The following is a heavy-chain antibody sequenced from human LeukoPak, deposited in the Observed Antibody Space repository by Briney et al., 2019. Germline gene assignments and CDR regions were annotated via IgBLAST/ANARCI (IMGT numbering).Heavy chain of an antibody. CDR2: IYYSGST. J-gene: IGHJ4*02. D-gene: IGHD3-22*01. CDR3: ARVGSSGYFSDY. Sequence: SETLSLTCTVSGGSISSGGYYWSWIRQHPGTGLEWIGYIYYSGSTYYNPSLKSRISISVDTSKNQFSLEVNSVTTADTAVYYCARVGSSGYFSDYWGQGTLVTVSS. V-gene: IGHV4-31*03. CDR1: GGSISSGGYY.